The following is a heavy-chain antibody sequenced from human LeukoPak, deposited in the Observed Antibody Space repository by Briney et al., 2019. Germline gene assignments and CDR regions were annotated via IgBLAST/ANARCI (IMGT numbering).Heavy chain of an antibody. Sequence: PGGSLRLSCAASGFTFSSYGMHWVRQAPGKGLEWVGNINQDGSQTYYVDSVRGRFTISRDNARNSLYLQMSSLRAEDTAVYYCAQLLLRGPTAWGQGTLVTVSS. CDR1: GFTFSSYG. J-gene: IGHJ4*02. CDR2: INQDGSQT. D-gene: IGHD2-15*01. V-gene: IGHV3-7*01. CDR3: AQLLLRGPTA.